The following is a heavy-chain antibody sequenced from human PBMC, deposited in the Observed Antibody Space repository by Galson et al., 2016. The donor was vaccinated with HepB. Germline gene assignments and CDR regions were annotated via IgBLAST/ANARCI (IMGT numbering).Heavy chain of an antibody. CDR3: ARDVSTASSSWSGGYKCYAMDV. CDR1: GGSMSSSY. D-gene: IGHD6-13*01. V-gene: IGHV4-59*01. J-gene: IGHJ6*02. CDR2: AHFSGGT. Sequence: LSLTFRGSGGSMSSSYWSWIRQPPGKGLEWIGHAHFSGGTDYSTSFKSQVTISEDPSKNQFALALTTVTAADTAVYFCARDVSTASSSWSGGYKCYAMDVWGQGTTVTVSS.